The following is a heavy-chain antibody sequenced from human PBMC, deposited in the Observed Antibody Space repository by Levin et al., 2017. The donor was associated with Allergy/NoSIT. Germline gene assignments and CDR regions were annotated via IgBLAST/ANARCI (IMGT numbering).Heavy chain of an antibody. J-gene: IGHJ3*02. CDR1: GGTFSSYA. CDR3: ARDAMPTLDIVVVVAAGSLRGAFDI. D-gene: IGHD2-15*01. Sequence: ASVKVSCKASGGTFSSYAISWVRQAPGQGLEWMGGIIPIFGTANYAQKFQGRVTITADKSTSTAYMELSSLRSEDTAVYYCARDAMPTLDIVVVVAAGSLRGAFDIWGQGTMVTVSS. V-gene: IGHV1-69*06. CDR2: IIPIFGTA.